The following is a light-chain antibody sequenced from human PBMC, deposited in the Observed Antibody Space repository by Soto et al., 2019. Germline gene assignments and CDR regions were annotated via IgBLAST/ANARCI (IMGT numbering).Light chain of an antibody. CDR2: AAS. CDR1: QSVGTN. CDR3: QQLNSYPRT. J-gene: IGKJ1*01. Sequence: EIVLTQSPGTLSLSPGERASLSCRASQSVGTNLACYQQKPRQAPRLLIYAASTRATGLPARFSGSGSGTEFTLTISSLQPEDFATYYCQQLNSYPRTFGQGTKVDIK. V-gene: IGKV3-15*01.